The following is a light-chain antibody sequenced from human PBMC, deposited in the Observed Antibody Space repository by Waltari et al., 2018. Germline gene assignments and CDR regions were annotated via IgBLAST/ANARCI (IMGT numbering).Light chain of an antibody. V-gene: IGKV2-24*01. Sequence: DIVMTQTPLPLPVTLGQPASISCRSSRGLVHSNGNTSLSWLQQRPGQPPRLLIYKVSNRVPGVPDRFSGSGAGTDFTLKISRVEAEDVGTYYCMQAKEFPRALGRGTKVEIK. CDR1: RGLVHSNGNTS. J-gene: IGKJ1*01. CDR3: MQAKEFPRA. CDR2: KVS.